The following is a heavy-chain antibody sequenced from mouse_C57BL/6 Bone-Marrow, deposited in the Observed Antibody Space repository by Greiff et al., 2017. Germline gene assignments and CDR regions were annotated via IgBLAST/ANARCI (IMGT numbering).Heavy chain of an antibody. Sequence: QVQLQQPGAELVKPGASVKLSCKASGYTFTSYWMHWVKQRPGQGLEWIGMIHPNSGSTNYNEKFKSKATLTVDKSSSTAYMQLSSLTSEDSAVYYCARSRYSTFFDYWGKGTTLTVSS. J-gene: IGHJ2*01. D-gene: IGHD2-5*01. CDR3: ARSRYSTFFDY. V-gene: IGHV1-64*01. CDR2: IHPNSGST. CDR1: GYTFTSYW.